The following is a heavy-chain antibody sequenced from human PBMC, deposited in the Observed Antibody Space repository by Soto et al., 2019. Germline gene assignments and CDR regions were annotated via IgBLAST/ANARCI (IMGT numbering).Heavy chain of an antibody. CDR2: IWYDGSNK. Sequence: GGSLRLSCAASGFTFSSYGMHWVRQAPGKGLEWVGVIWYDGSNKYYVDSVKGRFTISRDNSKNTLYLQMNSLRAEDTAVYYCAKAPGGFNYYYYGMAVWGQGTTVTVSS. D-gene: IGHD3-10*01. J-gene: IGHJ6*02. CDR1: GFTFSSYG. V-gene: IGHV3-30*02. CDR3: AKAPGGFNYYYYGMAV.